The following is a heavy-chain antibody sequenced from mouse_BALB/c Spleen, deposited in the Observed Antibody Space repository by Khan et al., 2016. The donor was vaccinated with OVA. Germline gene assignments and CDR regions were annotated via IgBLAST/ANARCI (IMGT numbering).Heavy chain of an antibody. J-gene: IGHJ3*01. CDR3: TRSQGNYLFAY. CDR2: INTYTGEP. Sequence: LVESGPELKKPGETVKISCKASGYTLTNYGMNWVRQAPGKGLKWMGWINTYTGEPTYGDDFKGRFAFSLETSANTAYLQIINLKNEDTATYCCTRSQGNYLFAYWGQGTLVTVSA. D-gene: IGHD2-1*01. V-gene: IGHV9-3-1*01. CDR1: GYTLTNYG.